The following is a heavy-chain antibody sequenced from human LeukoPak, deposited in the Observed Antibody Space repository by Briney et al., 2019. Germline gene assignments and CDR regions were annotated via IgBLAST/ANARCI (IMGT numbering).Heavy chain of an antibody. Sequence: SETLSLTCTVSSGSISRYYWGWIRQPPGKGLDWIGYIYYTGRTYYNPSLKSRVTISVDTSKNQFSLKLNSVTAADTAVYYCARKSVAARDAFDIWGQGTMVTVSS. CDR2: IYYTGRT. J-gene: IGHJ3*02. V-gene: IGHV4-59*01. CDR1: SGSISRYY. D-gene: IGHD6-25*01. CDR3: ARKSVAARDAFDI.